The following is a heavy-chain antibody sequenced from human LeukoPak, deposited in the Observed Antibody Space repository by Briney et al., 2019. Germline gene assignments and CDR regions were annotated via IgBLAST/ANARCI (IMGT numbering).Heavy chain of an antibody. D-gene: IGHD5-18*01. CDR2: IYYGGST. V-gene: IGHV4-34*01. J-gene: IGHJ4*02. Sequence: PSETLSLTCAVYGGSFSGYYWSWIRQPPGKGLEWIATIYYGGSTYYNSSLKSRVTTSVDTSKNQFSLKLSSVTAADTAVYYCARGAAGYSYGWGQGTLVTVSS. CDR1: GGSFSGYY. CDR3: ARGAAGYSYG.